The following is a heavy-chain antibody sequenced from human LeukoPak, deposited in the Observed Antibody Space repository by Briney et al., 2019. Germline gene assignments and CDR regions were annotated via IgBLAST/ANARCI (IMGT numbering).Heavy chain of an antibody. V-gene: IGHV1-18*01. CDR1: GYTFTSYG. Sequence: ASLTVSFTASGYTFTSYGISWVRQAPGQGPEWIGWISAYNGNTNYAQKLRGRVTMTTDTSTSTAYMGLRSLRSDDTAVYYCARAPQGTFNYGGNWFDPWGQGTLGSVSS. D-gene: IGHD3-10*01. CDR3: ARAPQGTFNYGGNWFDP. CDR2: ISAYNGNT. J-gene: IGHJ5*02.